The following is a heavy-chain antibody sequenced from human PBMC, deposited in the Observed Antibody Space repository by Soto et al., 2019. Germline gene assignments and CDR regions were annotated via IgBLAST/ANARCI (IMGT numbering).Heavy chain of an antibody. CDR3: ARAGGNREVGATMDYDAFDI. CDR2: IIPIFGTA. Sequence: ASVKVSCKASGGTFSSYAISWVRQAPGQGLEWMGGIIPIFGTANYAQKFQGRVTITADESTSTAYMELSSLRSEDTAVYYCARAGGNREVGATMDYDAFDIWGQGTMVTVSS. J-gene: IGHJ3*02. CDR1: GGTFSSYA. V-gene: IGHV1-69*13. D-gene: IGHD1-26*01.